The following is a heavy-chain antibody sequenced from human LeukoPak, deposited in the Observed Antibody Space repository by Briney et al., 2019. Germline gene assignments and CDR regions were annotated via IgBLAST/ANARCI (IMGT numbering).Heavy chain of an antibody. CDR1: GGSISSSSYY. J-gene: IGHJ6*02. Sequence: SETLSLTCTVSGGSISSSSYYWGWIRQPPGKGLEWIGSIYYSGSTYYNPSLKSRVTISVDTSKNQFSLKLSSVTPADTAVYYCARPGSITMVRGVRSGMDVWGQGTTVTVSS. D-gene: IGHD3-10*01. CDR3: ARPGSITMVRGVRSGMDV. V-gene: IGHV4-39*01. CDR2: IYYSGST.